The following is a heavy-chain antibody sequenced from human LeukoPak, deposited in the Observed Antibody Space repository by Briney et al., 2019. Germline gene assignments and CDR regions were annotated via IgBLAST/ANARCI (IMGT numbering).Heavy chain of an antibody. J-gene: IGHJ4*02. CDR1: GYTFSSYY. CDR3: ARDVGSGTYMFDF. CDR2: INPGRDST. Sequence: GASVKVSCTASGYTFSSYYIHWVRQAPGQGLEWMGTINPGRDSTSYAQKFQGRVIMTRDTSTSTVDMDLSSLRSDDTAVYYCARDVGSGTYMFDFWGQGTLVTVSS. D-gene: IGHD6-19*01. V-gene: IGHV1-46*01.